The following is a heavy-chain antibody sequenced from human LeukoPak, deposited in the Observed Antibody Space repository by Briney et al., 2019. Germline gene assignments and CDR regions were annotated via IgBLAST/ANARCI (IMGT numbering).Heavy chain of an antibody. J-gene: IGHJ4*02. CDR2: INHSGST. V-gene: IGHV4-34*01. D-gene: IGHD3-10*01. CDR3: ARALVLLWFVSSYYFDY. Sequence: SETLSLTCAVYGGSFSGYYWSWIRQPPGKGLEWIGEINHSGSTNYNPSLKSRVTISVDTSKNQFSLKLSSVTAADTAVYYCARALVLLWFVSSYYFDYWGQGTLVTVSS. CDR1: GGSFSGYY.